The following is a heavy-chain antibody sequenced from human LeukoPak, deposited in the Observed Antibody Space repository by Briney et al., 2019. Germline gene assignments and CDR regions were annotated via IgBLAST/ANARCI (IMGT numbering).Heavy chain of an antibody. Sequence: GESLKISCKGSGSRFTSYWIGGVGQMPGKGLEWMGIIYPGESDTRYSPSFQGQVTISADKSISTAYLQWSSLKASDTAMYYCAGADSSSYYGIDYWGQGTLVTVSS. D-gene: IGHD3-22*01. CDR3: AGADSSSYYGIDY. J-gene: IGHJ4*02. V-gene: IGHV5-51*01. CDR2: IYPGESDT. CDR1: GSRFTSYW.